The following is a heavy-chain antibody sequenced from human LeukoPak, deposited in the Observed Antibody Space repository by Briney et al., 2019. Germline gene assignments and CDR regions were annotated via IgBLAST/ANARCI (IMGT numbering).Heavy chain of an antibody. CDR2: INPSGGST. D-gene: IGHD3-10*01. CDR1: GYTFTSYY. CDR3: ARGAPGAPLYDY. J-gene: IGHJ4*02. Sequence: EASVKVSCKASGYTFTSYYMHWVRQAPGQGLEWMGIINPSGGSTSYAQKFQGRVTMTRDTSTSTAYMELRSLRSDDTAVYYCARGAPGAPLYDYWGQGTLVTVSS. V-gene: IGHV1-46*01.